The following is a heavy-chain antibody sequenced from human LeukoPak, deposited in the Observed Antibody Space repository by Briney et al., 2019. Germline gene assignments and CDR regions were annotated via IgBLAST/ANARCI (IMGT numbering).Heavy chain of an antibody. D-gene: IGHD4-17*01. CDR1: VFTFSSYA. CDR3: AKDVNGHDYGDYVGAFDI. Sequence: GGSLRLSCAASVFTFSSYAMSGVRQAPGKGLEWVSAISGSGGSTYYADSVKGRFTISRDNSKNTLYLQMNSLRAEDTAVYYCAKDVNGHDYGDYVGAFDIWGQGTMVTVSS. J-gene: IGHJ3*02. CDR2: ISGSGGST. V-gene: IGHV3-23*01.